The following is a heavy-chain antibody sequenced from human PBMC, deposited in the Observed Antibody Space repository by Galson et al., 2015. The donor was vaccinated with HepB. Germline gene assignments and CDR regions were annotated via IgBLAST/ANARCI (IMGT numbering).Heavy chain of an antibody. V-gene: IGHV7-4-1*02. Sequence: SVKVSCKASGYTFTSYAMNWVRQAPGQGLEWMGWINTNTGNPTYAQGFTGRFVFSLDTSVSTAYLQISSLKAEDTAVYYCARSLHDSSGYYYGAFDIWGQGTMVTVSS. CDR2: INTNTGNP. CDR1: GYTFTSYA. D-gene: IGHD3-22*01. J-gene: IGHJ3*02. CDR3: ARSLHDSSGYYYGAFDI.